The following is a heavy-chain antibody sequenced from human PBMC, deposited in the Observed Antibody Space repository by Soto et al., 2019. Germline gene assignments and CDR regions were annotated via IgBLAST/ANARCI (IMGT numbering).Heavy chain of an antibody. J-gene: IGHJ4*02. Sequence: EVQPLEPGGGLVQPGGTLRLSCAASGLTFRSYPLSWVRQAPGKGLQWVSSISVSAGTTYYADSVKGRFTISRDNSKKTLYLQMDGLRAEDTAVYYCAKDGIRGSHIENWGQATLVTVSS. CDR3: AKDGIRGSHIEN. CDR1: GLTFRSYP. V-gene: IGHV3-23*01. CDR2: ISVSAGTT.